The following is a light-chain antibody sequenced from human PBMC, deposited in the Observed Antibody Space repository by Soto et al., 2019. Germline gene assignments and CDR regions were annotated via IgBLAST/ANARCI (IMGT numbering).Light chain of an antibody. V-gene: IGKV1-16*02. CDR1: HDIGNK. CDR2: GAS. CDR3: QQYHVYPLT. J-gene: IGKJ4*01. Sequence: DIQMTQSPSSLSASVGDRVIITCRASHDIGNKIAWFQQKPGKGPKSLIYGASILQSGVPSKFSGSRSATDFTLTITSLQPEDFETYYCQQYHVYPLTFGGGTKLEIK.